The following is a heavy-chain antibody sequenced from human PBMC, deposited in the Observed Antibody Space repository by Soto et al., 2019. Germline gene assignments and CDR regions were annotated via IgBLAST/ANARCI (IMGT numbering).Heavy chain of an antibody. J-gene: IGHJ4*02. CDR3: AKAIVVVISPGFYFDY. Sequence: GGSLRLSCAASGFAFTTYAMSWVRQAPGKGLEWVSGISGSGGSTYYADSVKGRFTISRDNSKNTLYLQMNSLRAKDTAVYYCAKAIVVVISPGFYFDYWGQGTLVTVS. D-gene: IGHD3-22*01. CDR2: ISGSGGST. CDR1: GFAFTTYA. V-gene: IGHV3-23*01.